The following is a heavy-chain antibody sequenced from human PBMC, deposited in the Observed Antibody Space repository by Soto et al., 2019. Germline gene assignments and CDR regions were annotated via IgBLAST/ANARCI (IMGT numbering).Heavy chain of an antibody. V-gene: IGHV3-30*18. J-gene: IGHJ6*02. CDR2: ISYDGSNK. CDR3: AKNQQPQYYYGMDV. CDR1: GFTFSSYG. D-gene: IGHD6-13*01. Sequence: GGSLRLSCAASGFTFSSYGMHWVRQAPGKGLEWVAVISYDGSNKYYADSVKGRFTISRDNSKNTLYLQMNSLRAEDTAVYYCAKNQQPQYYYGMDVWGQGTTVTVSS.